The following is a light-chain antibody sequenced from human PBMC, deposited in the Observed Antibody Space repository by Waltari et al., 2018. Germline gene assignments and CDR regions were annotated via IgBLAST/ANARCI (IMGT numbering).Light chain of an antibody. CDR1: QSIRSSH. Sequence: EIVLTQSPGTLSLSPGERATLSCRASQSIRSSHLAWYQQKPGQAPRLLIYGATSRATGIPDRFSGSGSGTDFTFTISRLEPEDFAVYYCQNYGSSSYNFGQGTKLAI. V-gene: IGKV3-20*01. J-gene: IGKJ2*01. CDR2: GAT. CDR3: QNYGSSSYN.